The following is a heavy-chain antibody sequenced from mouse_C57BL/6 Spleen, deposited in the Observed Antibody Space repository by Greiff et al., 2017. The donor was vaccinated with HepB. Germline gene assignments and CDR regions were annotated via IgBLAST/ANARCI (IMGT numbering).Heavy chain of an antibody. CDR3: ARSAYYSNYYAMDY. J-gene: IGHJ4*01. CDR2: INPNNGGT. D-gene: IGHD2-5*01. V-gene: IGHV1-22*01. CDR1: GYTFTDYN. Sequence: EVKLMESGPELVKPGASVKMSCKASGYTFTDYNMHWVKQSHGKSLEWIGYINPNNGGTSYNQKFKGKATLTVNKSSSTAYMELRSLTSEDSAVYYCARSAYYSNYYAMDYWGQGTSVTVSS.